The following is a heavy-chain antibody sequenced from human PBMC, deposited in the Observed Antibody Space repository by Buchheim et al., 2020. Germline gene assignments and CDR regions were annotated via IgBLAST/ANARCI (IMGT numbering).Heavy chain of an antibody. J-gene: IGHJ4*02. CDR1: KSTFINYD. V-gene: IGHV1-8*01. CDR3: AGPSPPYY. Sequence: QEQLVQSGAEVKKPGASVEVSCKASKSTFINYDINWVRKATGQGLEWMGWMNPNSGDTGYAQKFQGRVTMTRTTSIRTAYMELSSLRSDDTAVYYCAGPSPPYYWGQGTL. CDR2: MNPNSGDT.